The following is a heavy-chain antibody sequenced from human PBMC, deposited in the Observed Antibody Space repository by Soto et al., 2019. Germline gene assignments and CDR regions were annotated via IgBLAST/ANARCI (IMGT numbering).Heavy chain of an antibody. D-gene: IGHD6-6*01. V-gene: IGHV2-5*02. Sequence: QITLKESGPTLVKPTQTLTLTCTFSGFSLSTREVGVGWIRQPPGKALEWLALIFWDDDKRYSPSLKTRLTISKDSSKSQVVLTMTNMDSVATATYYCALVRSGPRIEEYLGYDVDCWGQGPLVNVSS. CDR3: ALVRSGPRIEEYLGYDVDC. J-gene: IGHJ4*02. CDR2: IFWDDDK. CDR1: GFSLSTREVG.